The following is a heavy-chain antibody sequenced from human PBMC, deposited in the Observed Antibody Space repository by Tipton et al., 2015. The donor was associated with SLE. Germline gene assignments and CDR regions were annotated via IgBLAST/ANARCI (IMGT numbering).Heavy chain of an antibody. CDR3: ATEVSTTIVTSEPWYYYGMDV. J-gene: IGHJ6*02. V-gene: IGHV1-24*01. D-gene: IGHD4-17*01. CDR2: FDPEDGET. Sequence: QSGPEVKKPGASVKVSCKVSGYTLTALSIHWVRQAPGKGLEWMGGFDPEDGETIYAQKFQGRVTMTEDTSTNTAYMELSSLRSEDTAVYYCATEVSTTIVTSEPWYYYGMDVWGQGTTVTVSS. CDR1: GYTLTALS.